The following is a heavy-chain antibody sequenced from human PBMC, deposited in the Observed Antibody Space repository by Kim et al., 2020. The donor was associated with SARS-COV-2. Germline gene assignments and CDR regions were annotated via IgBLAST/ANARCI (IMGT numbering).Heavy chain of an antibody. Sequence: SETLSLTCTVSGGSISSSSYYWGWIRQPPGKGLEWIGSIYYSGNTYYNPSLKSRVTISVDTSKNQFSLKLSSVTTADTAVYYCARDRNYYDSSGYSDYWGQGTLVTVSS. CDR2: IYYSGNT. CDR1: GGSISSSSYY. D-gene: IGHD3-22*01. J-gene: IGHJ4*02. V-gene: IGHV4-39*07. CDR3: ARDRNYYDSSGYSDY.